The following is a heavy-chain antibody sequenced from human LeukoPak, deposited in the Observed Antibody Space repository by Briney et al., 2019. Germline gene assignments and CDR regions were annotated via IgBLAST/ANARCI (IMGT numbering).Heavy chain of an antibody. CDR1: GFTFSDYC. CDR3: ARNLRRELRGLISAWFDP. D-gene: IGHD3-10*01. Sequence: PGRSLRLSCAASGFTFSDYCMSWIRQAPGKGLEWVAYVSSSSSYTNYADSVKGRFTISRDNAKNSLYLQMNSLRAEDTAVYYCARNLRRELRGLISAWFDPWGQGTRVTVSS. CDR2: VSSSSSYT. V-gene: IGHV3-11*03. J-gene: IGHJ5*02.